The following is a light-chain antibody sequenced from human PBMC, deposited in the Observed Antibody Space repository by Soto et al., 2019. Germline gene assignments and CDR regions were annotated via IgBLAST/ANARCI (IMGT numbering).Light chain of an antibody. Sequence: QSVLPQPPSASGTPGQRVTISCSGSSSNIGRNFVYWYQQLPGTAPKLLIYKNNQRPSGVPDRFSGSKSGPSASLAISGLRSEEEADYYCATWDASLSAWVFGGGTKVTVL. J-gene: IGLJ3*02. CDR3: ATWDASLSAWV. CDR1: SSNIGRNF. V-gene: IGLV1-47*01. CDR2: KNN.